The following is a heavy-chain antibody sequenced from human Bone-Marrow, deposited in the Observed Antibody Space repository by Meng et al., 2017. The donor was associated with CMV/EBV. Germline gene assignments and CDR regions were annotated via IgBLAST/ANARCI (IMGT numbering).Heavy chain of an antibody. D-gene: IGHD1-26*01. Sequence: GESLKISCAASGFTFNNYEMNWVRQAPGKGLEWVSYISSSDSAIYYADSVKGRFTISRDNAKTSLSLQMNSLRVEDTAIYYCARIQGWELPQGNYFYYGMDVWGQGTTVTVSS. J-gene: IGHJ6*02. V-gene: IGHV3-48*03. CDR2: ISSSDSAI. CDR3: ARIQGWELPQGNYFYYGMDV. CDR1: GFTFNNYE.